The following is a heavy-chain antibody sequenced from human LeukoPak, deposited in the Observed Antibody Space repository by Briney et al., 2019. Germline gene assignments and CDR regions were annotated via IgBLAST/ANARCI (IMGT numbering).Heavy chain of an antibody. CDR1: GFTFSSYA. Sequence: PGGSLRLSCAASGFTFSSYAMHWVRQAPGKGLEWVAVISYDGSSKYYADSVKGRFTISRDNSKNTLYLQMNSLRAEDTAVYYCARDSPNPTWYYYYYMDVWGKGTTVTVSS. J-gene: IGHJ6*03. V-gene: IGHV3-30*01. CDR3: ARDSPNPTWYYYYYMDV. CDR2: ISYDGSSK.